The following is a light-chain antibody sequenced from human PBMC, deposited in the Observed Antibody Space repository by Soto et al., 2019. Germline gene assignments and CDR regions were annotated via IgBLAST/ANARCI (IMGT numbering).Light chain of an antibody. V-gene: IGKV3-20*01. J-gene: IGKJ1*01. Sequence: EVVLTQSPGTLSLSPGESATLSCRASQSFSSSYFAWYQQSPGQAPRLLIYGTSTRATGIPDRFSGSGSGTDFTLTINGLEPEDFAVYYCHQYGSSPGSFGQGTKVEVK. CDR3: HQYGSSPGS. CDR1: QSFSSSY. CDR2: GTS.